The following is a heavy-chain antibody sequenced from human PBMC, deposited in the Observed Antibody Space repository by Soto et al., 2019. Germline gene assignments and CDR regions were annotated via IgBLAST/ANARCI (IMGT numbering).Heavy chain of an antibody. J-gene: IGHJ5*02. CDR1: GGSISSYY. CDR2: IYYSGST. V-gene: IGHV4-59*01. Sequence: SETLSLTCTVSGGSISSYYWSWIRQPPGKGLEWIGYIYYSGSTNYNPSLKSRVTISVDTSKNQFSLKLSSVTAADTAVYYCARAPYYYDSSGYYQNWFDPWGQGTLVTVSS. D-gene: IGHD3-22*01. CDR3: ARAPYYYDSSGYYQNWFDP.